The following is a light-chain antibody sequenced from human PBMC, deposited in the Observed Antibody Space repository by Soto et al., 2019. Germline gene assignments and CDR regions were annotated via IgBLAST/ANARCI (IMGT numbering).Light chain of an antibody. V-gene: IGKV1-5*03. CDR3: QQYNSYWT. J-gene: IGKJ1*01. Sequence: DIRMTQSPSTLSGSVGARVTITCRASQTISSWLAWYQQKPGKAPKLLIYKASTLKSGVPSRFSGSGSGTEFTLTISSLQPDDFATYYCQQYNSYWTLGQGTKVDIK. CDR2: KAS. CDR1: QTISSW.